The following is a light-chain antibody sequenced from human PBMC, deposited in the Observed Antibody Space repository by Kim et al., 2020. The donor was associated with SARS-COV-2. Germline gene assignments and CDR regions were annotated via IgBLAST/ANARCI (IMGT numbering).Light chain of an antibody. J-gene: IGKJ4*01. CDR1: HDIRQY. CDR2: SAS. CDR3: QQYKDYPLT. V-gene: IGKV1-16*02. Sequence: ASVGDRVTIACRTSHDIRQYLAWIQQTPGKAPKPLIYSASKLHSGVPSNFSGSGSGTDFTLTISGLQPEHYATYYCQQYKDYPLTFGGGTKVDIK.